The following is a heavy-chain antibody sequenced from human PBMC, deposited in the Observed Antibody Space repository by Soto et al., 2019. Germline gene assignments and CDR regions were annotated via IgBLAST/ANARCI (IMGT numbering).Heavy chain of an antibody. Sequence: EVHLLESGGDLVQPGGSLRLSCAASGFTFSTYALNWVRQSPGKGLEWVSTISSDGDSTYYVDSVKGRFTVSRDNSKNTMYLQMNSLRAEDTVLYFCARDPSTGNADYWGQGTLVTVSS. CDR3: ARDPSTGNADY. CDR2: ISSDGDST. D-gene: IGHD3-9*01. CDR1: GFTFSTYA. J-gene: IGHJ4*02. V-gene: IGHV3-23*01.